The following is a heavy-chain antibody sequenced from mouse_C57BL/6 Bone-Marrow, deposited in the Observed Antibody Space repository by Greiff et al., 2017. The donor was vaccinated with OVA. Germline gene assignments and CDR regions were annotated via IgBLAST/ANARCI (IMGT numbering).Heavy chain of an antibody. CDR1: GYTFTSYW. J-gene: IGHJ2*01. V-gene: IGHV1-72*01. D-gene: IGHD3-2*02. CDR3: ARSRQLRLRKVCDY. Sequence: VQLQQPGAELVKPGASVKLSCKASGYTFTSYWMHWVKQRPGRGLEWIGRIDPNSGGTKYNEKLKSKATLTVDKPSSTAYMQLSSLTSEDSAVYYCARSRQLRLRKVCDYWGQGTTLTVSS. CDR2: IDPNSGGT.